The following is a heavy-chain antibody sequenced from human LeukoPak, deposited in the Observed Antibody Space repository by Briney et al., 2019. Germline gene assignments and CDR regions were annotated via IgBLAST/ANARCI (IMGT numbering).Heavy chain of an antibody. J-gene: IGHJ6*03. CDR2: IIPIFGTA. CDR3: ARTVTVYYYYYYMDV. V-gene: IGHV1-69*05. D-gene: IGHD4-17*01. CDR1: GGTFSSYA. Sequence: SVKVSCKASGGTFSSYAISWVRQAPGQGLEWMGGIIPIFGTANYAQKFQGRVTITTDESTSTAYMELSSLRSEDTAVYYCARTVTVYYYYYYMDVWAKGPRSPSP.